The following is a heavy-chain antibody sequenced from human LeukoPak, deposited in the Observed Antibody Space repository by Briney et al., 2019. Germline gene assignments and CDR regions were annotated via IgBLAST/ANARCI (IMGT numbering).Heavy chain of an antibody. J-gene: IGHJ4*02. Sequence: GESLKISCKGSGYSFTSYWISWVRQMPGKGLEWMGSIDPSDSSNKNSPSFQGHVTISADKSISTAYLQWSSLKASDTAMYYCARTISSWYSGIDYWGQGTLVAVSS. CDR1: GYSFTSYW. CDR3: ARTISSWYSGIDY. CDR2: IDPSDSSN. V-gene: IGHV5-10-1*01. D-gene: IGHD6-13*01.